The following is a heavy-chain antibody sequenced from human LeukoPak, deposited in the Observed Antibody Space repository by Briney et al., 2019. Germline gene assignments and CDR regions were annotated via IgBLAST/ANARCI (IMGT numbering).Heavy chain of an antibody. Sequence: ASVKVSCKASGYTFTSYGISWVRQAPGQGLEWMGWISAYNGNTNYAQKLQGRVTMTTDTSTSTAYMELRSLRFDDTAVYYCARDFAWGSGGAPIDDNWLDPWGQGTLVTVSS. CDR3: ARDFAWGSGGAPIDDNWLDP. CDR1: GYTFTSYG. CDR2: ISAYNGNT. V-gene: IGHV1-18*01. D-gene: IGHD7-27*01. J-gene: IGHJ5*02.